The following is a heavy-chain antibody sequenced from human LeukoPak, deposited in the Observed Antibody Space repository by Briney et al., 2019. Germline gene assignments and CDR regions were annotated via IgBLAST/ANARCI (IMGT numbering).Heavy chain of an antibody. V-gene: IGHV1-18*01. CDR3: ARDPGPTVTHEGTNY. Sequence: GASVKVSCKASGHTFTSYGISWVRQAPGQGLEWMGWISAYNGNTNYAQRLQGRVTMTTDTSTSTAYMELRSLRSDDTAVYYCARDPGPTVTHEGTNYWGQGTLVTVSS. J-gene: IGHJ4*02. CDR1: GHTFTSYG. D-gene: IGHD4-17*01. CDR2: ISAYNGNT.